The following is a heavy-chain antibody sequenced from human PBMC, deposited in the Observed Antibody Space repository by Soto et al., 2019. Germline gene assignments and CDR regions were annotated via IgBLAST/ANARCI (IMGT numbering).Heavy chain of an antibody. J-gene: IGHJ4*02. CDR2: ISYDGSNK. Sequence: QVQLVESGGGVVQPGRSLRLSCAASGFTFSSYGMHWVRQAPGKGLEWVAVISYDGSNKYYADSVKGRFTISRDNSKNTLYLQMNSLRAEDTAVYYSAKEGSDYIDPPDLEYWGQGTMVTVSS. CDR1: GFTFSSYG. D-gene: IGHD4-4*01. CDR3: AKEGSDYIDPPDLEY. V-gene: IGHV3-30*18.